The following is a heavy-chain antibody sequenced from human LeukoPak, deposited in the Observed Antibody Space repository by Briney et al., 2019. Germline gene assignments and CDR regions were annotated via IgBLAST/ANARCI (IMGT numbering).Heavy chain of an antibody. CDR3: TIFGVVPHYYYYGMDV. CDR2: ISGSGGST. Sequence: GGSLRLSCAASGFTFSSYAMSWVRQAPGKGLEWVSAISGSGGSTYYADSVKGRFTISRDNPKNTLYLQMNSLRAEDTAVYYCTIFGVVPHYYYYGMDVWGQGTTVTVSS. V-gene: IGHV3-23*01. D-gene: IGHD3-3*01. J-gene: IGHJ6*02. CDR1: GFTFSSYA.